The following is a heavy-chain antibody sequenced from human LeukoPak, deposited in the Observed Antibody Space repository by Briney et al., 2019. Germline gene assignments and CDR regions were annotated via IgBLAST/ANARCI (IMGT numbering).Heavy chain of an antibody. CDR1: GFTFSTYW. Sequence: GGSLRLSCAASGFTFSTYWMSWVRQAPGKGLEWVANIKQDGSDKFYVDSVKGRFTISRDNAKNSMYLQMNCLRAEDTAIYYCARVLPVASRDYWGQGTLVTVSS. J-gene: IGHJ4*02. D-gene: IGHD2-2*01. CDR3: ARVLPVASRDY. V-gene: IGHV3-7*01. CDR2: IKQDGSDK.